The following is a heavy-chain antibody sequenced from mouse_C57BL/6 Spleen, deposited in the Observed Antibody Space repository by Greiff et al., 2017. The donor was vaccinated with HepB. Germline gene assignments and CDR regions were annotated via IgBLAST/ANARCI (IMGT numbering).Heavy chain of an antibody. CDR2: ISYDGSN. CDR3: ASINWEAMDY. J-gene: IGHJ4*01. D-gene: IGHD4-1*01. Sequence: EVKLQESGPGLVKPSQSLSLTCSVTGYSITSGYYWNWIRQFPGNKLEWMGYISYDGSNNYNPSLKNRISITRDTSKNQFFLKLNSVTTEDTATYYCASINWEAMDYWGQGTSVTVSS. V-gene: IGHV3-6*01. CDR1: GYSITSGYY.